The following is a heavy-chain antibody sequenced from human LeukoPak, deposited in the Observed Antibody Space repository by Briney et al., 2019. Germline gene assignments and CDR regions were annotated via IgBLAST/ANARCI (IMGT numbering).Heavy chain of an antibody. J-gene: IGHJ4*02. CDR3: ARGSDCSGGSCYEFDY. CDR2: ISAYSGNT. V-gene: IGHV1-18*01. CDR1: GYSFTTYG. D-gene: IGHD2-15*01. Sequence: ASVKVSCKASGYSFTTYGITWVRQAPGQGLEWMGWISAYSGNTNYAQKLQGRVTMTTDTSTSTAYMELRSLRSDDTAVYYCARGSDCSGGSCYEFDYWGQGTLVTVSS.